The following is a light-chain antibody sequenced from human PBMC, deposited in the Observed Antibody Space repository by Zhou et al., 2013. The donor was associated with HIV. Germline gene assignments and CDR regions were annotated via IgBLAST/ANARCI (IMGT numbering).Light chain of an antibody. J-gene: IGKJ2*01. V-gene: IGKV3-11*01. CDR3: QQYASSPQT. Sequence: EIVLTQSPATLSLSPGDRATLSCRASQSVSSYLAWYQQKPGQAPRLLIYDTSNRATGIPARFSGSGSGTDFTLTFTTLGPEDSAVYYCQQYASSPQTFGQGTKVE. CDR2: DTS. CDR1: QSVSSY.